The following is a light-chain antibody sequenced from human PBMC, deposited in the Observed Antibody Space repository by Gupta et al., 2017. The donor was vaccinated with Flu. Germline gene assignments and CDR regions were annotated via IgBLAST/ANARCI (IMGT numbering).Light chain of an antibody. Sequence: TISCTGSSSSIGAGYGVHWYHQVPGRAPQLLIFVIDNRPSGVPDRFSGSTSCASGSPAITALQAEDESDDDDYYYDPSLSGWGVFGGGTKLTVL. J-gene: IGLJ3*02. CDR1: SSSIGAGYG. CDR3: YYYDPSLSGWGV. CDR2: VID. V-gene: IGLV1-40*03.